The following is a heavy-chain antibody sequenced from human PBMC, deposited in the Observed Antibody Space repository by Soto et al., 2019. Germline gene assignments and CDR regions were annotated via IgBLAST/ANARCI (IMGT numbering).Heavy chain of an antibody. D-gene: IGHD3-3*01. Sequence: QVQLQESGPGLVKPSQTLSLTCTVSGGSISSGDYYWSWIRQPPGKGLEWIGYIYYSGSTYYNPSLKSRVTISVDTSKNQFSLKLSSVTAADTAVYYCARGPCDFWSGYYAKYYYGMDVWGQGTTVTVSS. J-gene: IGHJ6*02. CDR1: GGSISSGDYY. CDR3: ARGPCDFWSGYYAKYYYGMDV. CDR2: IYYSGST. V-gene: IGHV4-30-4*01.